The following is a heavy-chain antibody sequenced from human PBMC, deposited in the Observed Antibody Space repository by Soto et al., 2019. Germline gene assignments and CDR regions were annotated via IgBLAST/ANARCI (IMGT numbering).Heavy chain of an antibody. V-gene: IGHV4-30-4*01. J-gene: IGHJ4*02. D-gene: IGHD2-21*01. Sequence: SEXLSLTCTVSGGSISSGDHYWTWIRQPPGKGLEWIGCIYYRGRTYYSPSLKSRVSMSVDTSRNQFSLELSSVTAADTAVYYCARNYGGDYSDYWGQGALVTVSS. CDR1: GGSISSGDHY. CDR2: IYYRGRT. CDR3: ARNYGGDYSDY.